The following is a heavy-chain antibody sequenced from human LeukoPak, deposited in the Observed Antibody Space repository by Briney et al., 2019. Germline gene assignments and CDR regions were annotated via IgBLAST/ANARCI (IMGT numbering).Heavy chain of an antibody. CDR3: ARDGGPNSYYYYGMDV. J-gene: IGHJ6*02. Sequence: GRSLRLSCAASGFTFSSYGMHWVRQAPGKGLEWVAVIWYDGSNKYYADSVKGRFTISRDNSKNTLYLQMNSLRAEDTAVYYCARDGGPNSYYYYGMDVWGQGTTVTVSS. D-gene: IGHD1/OR15-1a*01. V-gene: IGHV3-33*01. CDR1: GFTFSSYG. CDR2: IWYDGSNK.